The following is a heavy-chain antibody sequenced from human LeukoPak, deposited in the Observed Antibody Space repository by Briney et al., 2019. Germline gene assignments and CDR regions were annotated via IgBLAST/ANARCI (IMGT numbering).Heavy chain of an antibody. CDR3: ARHTPGYCSSTSCRDAFDI. CDR2: IYPGDSDT. D-gene: IGHD2-2*01. CDR1: GYSFTSYW. Sequence: GESLKISCKGSGYSFTSYWIGWVRQMPGKGLEWMGIIYPGDSDTRYSPSFQGQVTISADKSISTAYLQWSSLKASDTAMYYCARHTPGYCSSTSCRDAFDIWGQGTMVTVSS. J-gene: IGHJ3*02. V-gene: IGHV5-51*01.